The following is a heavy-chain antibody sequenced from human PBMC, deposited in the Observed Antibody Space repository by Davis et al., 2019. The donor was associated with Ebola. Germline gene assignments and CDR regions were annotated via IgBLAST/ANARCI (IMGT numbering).Heavy chain of an antibody. CDR2: ISSNGGST. V-gene: IGHV3-64D*06. CDR3: VKELIAGYCSSTSCVGAFDI. D-gene: IGHD2-2*01. Sequence: ESLKISCSASGFTFSSYAMHWVRQAPGKGLEYVSAISSNGGSTYYADSVKGRFTISRDNSKNTLYLQMSSLRAEDTAVYYCVKELIAGYCSSTSCVGAFDIWGQGTMVTASS. J-gene: IGHJ3*02. CDR1: GFTFSSYA.